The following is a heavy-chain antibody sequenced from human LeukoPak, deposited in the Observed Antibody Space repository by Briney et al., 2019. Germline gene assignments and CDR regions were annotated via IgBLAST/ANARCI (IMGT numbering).Heavy chain of an antibody. V-gene: IGHV3-30*18. D-gene: IGHD3-22*01. Sequence: GGSLRLSCAASGFTFSSYGMHWVRQAPGKGLEWVAVISYDGSNKYYADSVKGRFTISRDNSKNTLYLQMNSLRAEDTAVYYCAKDLAPSGYYYDSSGPFDWGQGTLVTVSS. CDR2: ISYDGSNK. J-gene: IGHJ1*01. CDR3: AKDLAPSGYYYDSSGPFD. CDR1: GFTFSSYG.